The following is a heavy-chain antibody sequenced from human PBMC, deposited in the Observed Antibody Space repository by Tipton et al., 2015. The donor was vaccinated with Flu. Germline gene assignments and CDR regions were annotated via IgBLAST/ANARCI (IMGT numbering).Heavy chain of an antibody. J-gene: IGHJ3*02. CDR2: IYTSGST. CDR1: GGSISSYY. D-gene: IGHD1-26*01. Sequence: LRLSCTVSGGSISSYYWSWIRQPAGKGLEWIGRIYTSGSTNYNPSLKSRVTMSVDTSKNQFSLKLSSVTAADTAVYYCARVAGYSGSYRDAFDIWGQGTMVTVSS. CDR3: ARVAGYSGSYRDAFDI. V-gene: IGHV4-4*07.